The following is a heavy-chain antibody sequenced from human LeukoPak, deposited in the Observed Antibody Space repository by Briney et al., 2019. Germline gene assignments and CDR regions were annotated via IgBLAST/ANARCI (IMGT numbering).Heavy chain of an antibody. J-gene: IGHJ4*02. D-gene: IGHD3-22*01. CDR2: MNPNSGNT. V-gene: IGHV1-8*01. Sequence: ASVKDSRQASGYTLTSYDFNWLRPATGQGLEWMGWMNPNSGNTGYAQKFQGRVTMTRNTSRSTAYIELSSLRSEDPAVYCCARGMGSGSYSAAYYFDYWGQGNLVTVSS. CDR1: GYTLTSYD. CDR3: ARGMGSGSYSAAYYFDY.